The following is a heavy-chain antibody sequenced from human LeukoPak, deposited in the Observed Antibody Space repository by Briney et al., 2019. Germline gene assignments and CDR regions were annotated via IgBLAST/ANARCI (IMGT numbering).Heavy chain of an antibody. D-gene: IGHD2-15*01. CDR1: GFTVPTNY. CDR2: VYSDDST. J-gene: IGHJ4*02. Sequence: GGSLRLSCAASGFTVPTNYMTWVRQAAGKGLEWVPIVYSDDSTYYADSVKGRFTISRDNSKSTLYLQMNSLRAEDTAVYYCGRSTASCAFDYWGQGTLVTVSS. V-gene: IGHV3-53*01. CDR3: GRSTASCAFDY.